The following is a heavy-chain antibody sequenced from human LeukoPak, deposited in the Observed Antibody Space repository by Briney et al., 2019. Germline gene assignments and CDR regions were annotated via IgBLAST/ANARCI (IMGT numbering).Heavy chain of an antibody. J-gene: IGHJ5*02. CDR3: TRAGQRGNWFDP. Sequence: SETLSLTCTVSGGSISPYYWSWLRQPPGMGLEWIGYIHYSGSTTYNPSLKSRLTISVDTSKNQFSLKLSSVTAADTAVYYCTRAGQRGNWFDPWGQGTLVTVSS. CDR1: GGSISPYY. V-gene: IGHV4-59*01. CDR2: IHYSGST.